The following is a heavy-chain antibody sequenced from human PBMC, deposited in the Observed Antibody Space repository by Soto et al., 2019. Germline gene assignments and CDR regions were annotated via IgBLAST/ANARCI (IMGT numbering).Heavy chain of an antibody. CDR3: ARGDATKIVVTTYYAMDV. D-gene: IGHD3-22*01. J-gene: IGHJ6*02. CDR1: GGSLSNYG. V-gene: IGHV1-69*12. CDR2: ILPVFGTP. Sequence: QVQLVQSGAEVKKPGSSVKVSCKASGGSLSNYGISWVRQAPGQGPEWMGAILPVFGTPNYAQKFQDRVTITAYESTTTVYVEVRSLTSEDTAVYYCARGDATKIVVTTYYAMDVWGQGTTVTVSS.